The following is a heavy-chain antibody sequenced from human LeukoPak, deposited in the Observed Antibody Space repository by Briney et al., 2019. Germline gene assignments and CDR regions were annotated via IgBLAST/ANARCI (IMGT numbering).Heavy chain of an antibody. J-gene: IGHJ4*02. Sequence: PGGSLRLSCAASGFTFSSYSMNWVRQAPGKGLEWVANIKQDGSEKYYVDSVKGRFTISRDNAKNSLYLQMNSLRAEDTAVYYCARRSGYDSSGYYFDYWGQGTLVTVSS. CDR1: GFTFSSYS. CDR3: ARRSGYDSSGYYFDY. D-gene: IGHD3-22*01. V-gene: IGHV3-7*01. CDR2: IKQDGSEK.